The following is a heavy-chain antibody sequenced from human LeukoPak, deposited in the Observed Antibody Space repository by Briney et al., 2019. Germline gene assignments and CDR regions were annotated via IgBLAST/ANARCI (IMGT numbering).Heavy chain of an antibody. D-gene: IGHD5-12*01. CDR3: SASGGYVAYYYYYLDV. CDR1: GFTFSSYA. J-gene: IGHJ6*03. V-gene: IGHV3-23*01. CDR2: ISGSGGST. Sequence: GGSLRLSCAASGFTFSSYAMSWVRQAPGKGLEWVSAISGSGGSTYYADSVKGRFTISRDNSKNTLYLQMNSLRAEDTAVYYCSASGGYVAYYYYYLDVLGQGTQVTVSS.